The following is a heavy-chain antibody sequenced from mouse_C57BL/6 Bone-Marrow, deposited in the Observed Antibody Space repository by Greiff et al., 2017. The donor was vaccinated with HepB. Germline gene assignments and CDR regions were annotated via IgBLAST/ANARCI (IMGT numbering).Heavy chain of an antibody. J-gene: IGHJ3*01. CDR3: DKLPGTGFAY. CDR1: GYTFTSYT. Sequence: QVQLQQSGAELARPGASVKMSCKASGYTFTSYTMHWVKQRPGQGLEWIGYINPSSGYTKYNQKFKDKATLTADKSSSTAYMQLSSLTSEDSAVYYCDKLPGTGFAYWGQGTLVTVSA. D-gene: IGHD3-3*01. V-gene: IGHV1-4*01. CDR2: INPSSGYT.